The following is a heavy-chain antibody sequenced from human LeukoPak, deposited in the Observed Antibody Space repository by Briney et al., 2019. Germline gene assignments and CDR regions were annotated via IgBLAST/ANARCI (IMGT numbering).Heavy chain of an antibody. CDR1: GYSISSGYY. CDR2: INHSGST. Sequence: SETLSLTCTVSGYSISSGYYWGWIRQPPGKGLEWIGEINHSGSTNYNPSLKSRVTISVDTSKNQFSLKLSAVTAADTAVYYCARGGDIVVVVAATPENWFDPWGQGTLVTVSS. D-gene: IGHD2-15*01. V-gene: IGHV4-38-2*02. CDR3: ARGGDIVVVVAATPENWFDP. J-gene: IGHJ5*02.